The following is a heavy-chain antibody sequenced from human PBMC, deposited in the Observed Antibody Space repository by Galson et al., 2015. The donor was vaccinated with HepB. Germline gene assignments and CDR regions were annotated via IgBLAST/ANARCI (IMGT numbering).Heavy chain of an antibody. CDR2: IDPEDGET. V-gene: IGHV1-24*01. Sequence: SVKVSCKVSGYSLTELSMHWVRQAPGKGLEWMGGIDPEDGETRYAQKFPDRVTMTEDTSTDTAYMELSSLRSDDTAVYYCATVRAYCGGDCWDYYGMDVWGQGTTVTVSS. CDR1: GYSLTELS. D-gene: IGHD2-21*02. CDR3: ATVRAYCGGDCWDYYGMDV. J-gene: IGHJ6*02.